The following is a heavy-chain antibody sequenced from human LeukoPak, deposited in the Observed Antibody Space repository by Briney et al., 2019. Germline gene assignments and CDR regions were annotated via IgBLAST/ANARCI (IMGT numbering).Heavy chain of an antibody. V-gene: IGHV4-59*01. D-gene: IGHD2/OR15-2a*01. CDR1: GGSIRSYY. Sequence: TASATLSLTCPVSGGSIRSYYWSWTRQSPEKGLEWIGYFYHTGSTKYNPSLRSRVTISIDPSKNQFSLNLTSVTAADTAVYYCSTDSPTGFDHWGQGALVTVSS. CDR2: FYHTGST. J-gene: IGHJ4*02. CDR3: STDSPTGFDH.